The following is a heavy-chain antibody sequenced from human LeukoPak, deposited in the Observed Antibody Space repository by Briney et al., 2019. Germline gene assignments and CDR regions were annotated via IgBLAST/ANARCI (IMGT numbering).Heavy chain of an antibody. Sequence: TSETLSLTCTVSGGSISSSSYYWGWIRQPPGKGLEWIGSIYYSGSTYYNPSLKSRVTISVDTSKNQFSLKLSSVTAADTAVYYCANYDILTGYFDPWGQGTLVTVSS. V-gene: IGHV4-39*07. J-gene: IGHJ5*02. CDR2: IYYSGST. CDR3: ANYDILTGYFDP. D-gene: IGHD3-9*01. CDR1: GGSISSSSYY.